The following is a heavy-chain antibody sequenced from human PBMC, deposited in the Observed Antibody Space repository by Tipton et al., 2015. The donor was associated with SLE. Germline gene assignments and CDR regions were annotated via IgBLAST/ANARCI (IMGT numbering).Heavy chain of an antibody. CDR1: GGSFSSYS. J-gene: IGHJ6*03. V-gene: IGHV4-34*01. Sequence: TLSLTCVVYGGSFSSYSWSWIRQAPGKGLEGIGEISHIGRTIYNPSLKSRVAMSVDTSKNQFSLNLSSVTPADAAVYYCARGSGRYSSSWYFFYYYMDVWGKGTTVTVSS. D-gene: IGHD6-13*01. CDR3: ARGSGRYSSSWYFFYYYMDV. CDR2: ISHIGRT.